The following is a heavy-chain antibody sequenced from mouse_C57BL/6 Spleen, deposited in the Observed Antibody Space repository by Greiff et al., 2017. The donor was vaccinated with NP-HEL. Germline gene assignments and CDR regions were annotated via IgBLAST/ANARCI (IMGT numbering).Heavy chain of an antibody. J-gene: IGHJ4*01. CDR1: GFNIKDDY. CDR3: TTDYSSIYGAMDY. V-gene: IGHV14-4*01. CDR2: IDPENGDT. D-gene: IGHD1-1*01. Sequence: VQLQQSGAELVRPGASVKLSCTASGFNIKDDYMHWVKQRPEQGLEWIGWIDPENGDTEYASKFQGRATITAATSSNTAYLQFSNLTSEDTSVYYCTTDYSSIYGAMDYWGQGTSVTVSS.